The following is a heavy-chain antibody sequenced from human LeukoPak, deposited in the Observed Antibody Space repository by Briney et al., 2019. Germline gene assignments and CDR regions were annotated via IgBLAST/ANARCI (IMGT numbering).Heavy chain of an antibody. Sequence: SQTLSLTCAISGDSVSSNSAAWHWIRQSPSRGLEWLGRTYYRSKWSKDYAVSVKSRITINPDTSNNQLSLQLNSVTPEDTAVYYCARSLDTDLREWGQGTLVTVSS. V-gene: IGHV6-1*01. D-gene: IGHD5-18*01. CDR1: GDSVSSNSAA. CDR2: TYYRSKWSK. J-gene: IGHJ4*02. CDR3: ARSLDTDLRE.